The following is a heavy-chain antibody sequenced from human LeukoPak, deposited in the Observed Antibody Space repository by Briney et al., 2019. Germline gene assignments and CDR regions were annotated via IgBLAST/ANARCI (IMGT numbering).Heavy chain of an antibody. J-gene: IGHJ4*02. Sequence: GGFLRLSCAASGFTFSNYWMHWVRQAPGKGLVWVSRINSDGINTSYADSVKGRFTISRDNAKNTLNLQMNSLRAEDTAVYYCAREFSGDYDILTDYYEGNAFDYWGQGTLVTVSS. CDR3: AREFSGDYDILTDYYEGNAFDY. V-gene: IGHV3-74*01. CDR2: INSDGINT. CDR1: GFTFSNYW. D-gene: IGHD3-9*01.